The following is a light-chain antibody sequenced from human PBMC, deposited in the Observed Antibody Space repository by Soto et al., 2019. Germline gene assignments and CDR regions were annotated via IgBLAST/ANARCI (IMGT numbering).Light chain of an antibody. V-gene: IGLV2-14*01. CDR1: SSDVGGYNY. CDR3: SSYTSSSTPVV. J-gene: IGLJ2*01. Sequence: QSALTKPASVSGSPGQSITISCTGTSSDVGGYNYVSWYQQHPGKAPKLMIYEVSNRPSGVSNRFSGSKSGNTASPTISGLQAEDEADYYCSSYTSSSTPVVFGGGTKVTVL. CDR2: EVS.